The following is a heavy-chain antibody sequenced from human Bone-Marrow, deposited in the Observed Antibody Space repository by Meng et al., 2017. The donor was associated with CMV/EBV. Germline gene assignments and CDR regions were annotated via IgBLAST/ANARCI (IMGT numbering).Heavy chain of an antibody. J-gene: IGHJ4*02. CDR2: IYYSGST. Sequence: SISSGGYYWSWIRQHPGKGLEWIGYIYYSGSTYYNPSLKSRVTISVDTSKNQFSLKLSSVTAADTAVYYCARYFHCSGGSCYGLFDYWGQGTLVTAPQ. V-gene: IGHV4-31*02. CDR3: ARYFHCSGGSCYGLFDY. CDR1: SISSGGYY. D-gene: IGHD2-15*01.